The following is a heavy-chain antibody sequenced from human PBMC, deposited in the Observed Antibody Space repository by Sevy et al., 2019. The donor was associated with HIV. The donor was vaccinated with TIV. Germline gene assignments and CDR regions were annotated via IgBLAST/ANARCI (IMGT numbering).Heavy chain of an antibody. D-gene: IGHD3-3*01. CDR3: AKLRCLEWHYMDV. CDR2: ISGSGGST. V-gene: IGHV3-23*01. Sequence: GGSLRLSCAASGFTFSSYAMSWVRQAPGKGLEWVSAISGSGGSTYYADSVKGRFTISRDNSKNTLYLQMNSLRAEDTSVYYCAKLRCLEWHYMDVWGKGTTVTVSS. J-gene: IGHJ6*03. CDR1: GFTFSSYA.